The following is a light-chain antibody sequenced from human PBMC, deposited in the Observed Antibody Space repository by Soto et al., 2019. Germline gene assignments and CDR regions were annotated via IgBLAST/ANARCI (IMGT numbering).Light chain of an antibody. Sequence: EIVLTQSPGTLSLSPGEGATLSCRASQSVSTNFFAWYQQKPGQAPRLLISGASTRATGIPDRFSGSGSGTDFTLTISRLEPEDFAVYYCQQYGRTSWTFGQGTKVEI. J-gene: IGKJ1*01. CDR2: GAS. V-gene: IGKV3-20*01. CDR3: QQYGRTSWT. CDR1: QSVSTNF.